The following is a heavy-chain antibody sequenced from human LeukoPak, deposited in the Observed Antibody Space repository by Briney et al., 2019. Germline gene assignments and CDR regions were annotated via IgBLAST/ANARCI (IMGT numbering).Heavy chain of an antibody. J-gene: IGHJ5*02. CDR1: GGSLSSSSYY. D-gene: IGHD6-13*01. Sequence: SETLSLTCTVSGGSLSSSSYYWGWIRQPPGKGLEWIGSIHYSGNTYYNPSLKSRVTISVDTSKNQFSLKLSSVIAADTAVYYCARAYHSSWYLNWFDPWGQGTLVAVSS. V-gene: IGHV4-39*07. CDR3: ARAYHSSWYLNWFDP. CDR2: IHYSGNT.